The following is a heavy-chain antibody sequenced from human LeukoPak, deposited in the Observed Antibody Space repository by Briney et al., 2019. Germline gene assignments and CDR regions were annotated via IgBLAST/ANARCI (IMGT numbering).Heavy chain of an antibody. V-gene: IGHV4-4*07. Sequence: SETLSLTCAVYGGSFSGYYWNWIRQPAGKGLEWIGRIYTSGSTNYNPSLKSRVTMSVDTSKNQFSLKLSSVTAADTAVYYCARDRRGTYRSYQLLSSYFDYWGQGTLVTVSS. CDR1: GGSFSGYY. CDR3: ARDRRGTYRSYQLLSSYFDY. J-gene: IGHJ4*02. CDR2: IYTSGST. D-gene: IGHD2-2*01.